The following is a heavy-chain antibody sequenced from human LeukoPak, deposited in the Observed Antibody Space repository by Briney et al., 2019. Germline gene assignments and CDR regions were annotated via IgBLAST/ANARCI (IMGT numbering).Heavy chain of an antibody. CDR1: GYTFTSYD. J-gene: IGHJ4*02. V-gene: IGHV1-8*02. D-gene: IGHD6-19*01. Sequence: GASVKVSCKASGYTFTSYDINWVRQASGQGLEWMGWMSPKSGKTGYAQKFQGRVTITRDTSISTVYMELSSLRSEDTAVYYCARDKAVAGTDFDYWGQGTLVTVSS. CDR2: MSPKSGKT. CDR3: ARDKAVAGTDFDY.